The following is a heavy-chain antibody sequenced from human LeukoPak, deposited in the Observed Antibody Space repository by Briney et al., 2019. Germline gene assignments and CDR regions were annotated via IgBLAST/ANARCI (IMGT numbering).Heavy chain of an antibody. V-gene: IGHV3-74*01. CDR3: ARDSPNYSKGAIDI. CDR1: GFTFSSHG. D-gene: IGHD1-7*01. J-gene: IGHJ3*02. Sequence: GGSLILSCAASGFTFSSHGMHWVRQAPGKGLVWVAHVSTDGTSTSSVDSVKGRFTISRDNAKNTLYLQMNSLRAEDTAVYYCARDSPNYSKGAIDIWGQGTMVTVSS. CDR2: VSTDGTST.